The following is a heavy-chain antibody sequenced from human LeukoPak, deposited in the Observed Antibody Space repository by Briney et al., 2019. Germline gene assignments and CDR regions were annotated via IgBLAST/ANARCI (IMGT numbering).Heavy chain of an antibody. D-gene: IGHD4-17*01. CDR3: AKDIVDYGDYLGAFDI. CDR2: ISWNSGSI. V-gene: IGHV3-9*01. J-gene: IGHJ3*02. CDR1: GFTFDDYA. Sequence: GRSLRLSCAASGFTFDDYATHWVRQAPGKGLEWVSGISWNSGSIGYADSVKGRFTISRDNAKNSLYLQMNSLRAEDTALYYCAKDIVDYGDYLGAFDIWGQGTMVTVSS.